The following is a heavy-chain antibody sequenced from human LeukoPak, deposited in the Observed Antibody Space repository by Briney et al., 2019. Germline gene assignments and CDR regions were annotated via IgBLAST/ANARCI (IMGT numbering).Heavy chain of an antibody. CDR3: AKTIAAATHDAFDI. CDR2: ISGSGGST. CDR1: GFTFNNYA. V-gene: IGHV3-23*01. D-gene: IGHD6-13*01. Sequence: ESGGSLRLSCAASGFTFNNYAMNWVRQAPGKGLEWVSAISGSGGSTYYADSVKGRFTISRDNSKNTLYLQMNSLRAEDTAVYYCAKTIAAATHDAFDIWGQGTMVTVSS. J-gene: IGHJ3*02.